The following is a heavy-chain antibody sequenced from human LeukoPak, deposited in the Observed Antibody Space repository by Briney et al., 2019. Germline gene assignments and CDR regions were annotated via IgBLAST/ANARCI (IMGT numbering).Heavy chain of an antibody. Sequence: GGSLRLSCAASGFTFSSYDMHWVRQAPGKGLEWVAFIRYDGSNKYYADSVKGRFTISRDNSKNTLYLQMNSLRAEDTAVYYCARGETILNWFDPWGQGTLVTVSS. D-gene: IGHD1-1*01. CDR1: GFTFSSYD. CDR2: IRYDGSNK. CDR3: ARGETILNWFDP. V-gene: IGHV3-30*02. J-gene: IGHJ5*02.